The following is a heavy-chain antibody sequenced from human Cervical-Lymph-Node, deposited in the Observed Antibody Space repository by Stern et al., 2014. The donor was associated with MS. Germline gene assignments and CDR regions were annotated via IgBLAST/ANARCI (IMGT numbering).Heavy chain of an antibody. J-gene: IGHJ4*02. CDR3: TLDSSDHYDDY. D-gene: IGHD3-22*01. CDR1: GGTFTSYA. V-gene: IGHV1-69*01. Sequence: QLVQSGPEMKKPGSSVKVSCRASGGTFTSYAISWVRQAPGQGLEWMGGIIPMSGATNTTENFPGRVAMRAAQNTPPDHLELRSLKSEDTAVYYCTLDSSDHYDDYWGQGTPVIVSS. CDR2: IIPMSGAT.